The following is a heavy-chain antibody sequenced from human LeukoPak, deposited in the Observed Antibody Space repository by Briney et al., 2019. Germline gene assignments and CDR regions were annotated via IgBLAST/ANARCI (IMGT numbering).Heavy chain of an antibody. V-gene: IGHV3-33*01. CDR1: RFTFSRYG. CDR2: IGFDGSNK. D-gene: IGHD6-19*01. CDR3: ARECYGSGWYVGYFDY. Sequence: AGGSLILSCAASRFTFSRYGMHWVRQAPGKGLEWVASIGFDGSNKYHVDSVKGRFTISRDNSKDTLYLQMNSLRAEDTAVYFCARECYGSGWYVGYFDYWGQGTLVTVSS. J-gene: IGHJ4*02.